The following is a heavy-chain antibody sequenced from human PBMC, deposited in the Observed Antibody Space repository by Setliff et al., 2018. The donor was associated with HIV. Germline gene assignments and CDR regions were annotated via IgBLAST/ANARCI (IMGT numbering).Heavy chain of an antibody. Sequence: KPSETLSLTCTVSGGSIRSSSYFWGWIRQPPGKGLEWIGSIHYSGSTYYNPSLKSRVTISVDTSKNPFSLKLSSVTAADTAVYYCARERIAVAGPRVAFDIWGQGTMVTVSS. J-gene: IGHJ3*02. D-gene: IGHD6-19*01. CDR3: ARERIAVAGPRVAFDI. CDR2: IHYSGST. CDR1: GGSIRSSSYF. V-gene: IGHV4-39*07.